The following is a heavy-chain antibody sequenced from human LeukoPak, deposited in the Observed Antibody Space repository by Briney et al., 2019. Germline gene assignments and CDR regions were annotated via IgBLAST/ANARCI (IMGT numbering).Heavy chain of an antibody. CDR3: ARDSSSGGNDAFDI. CDR2: IIPIFPTP. Sequence: ASVKVSCKASGGTFSSYTINWVRQAPGQGLEWMGGIIPIFPTPKLAQKFQGRVTITADKSTSTAYMELSSLRSEDTAVYYCARDSSSGGNDAFDIWGQGTMVTVSS. CDR1: GGTFSSYT. V-gene: IGHV1-69*06. J-gene: IGHJ3*02. D-gene: IGHD6-6*01.